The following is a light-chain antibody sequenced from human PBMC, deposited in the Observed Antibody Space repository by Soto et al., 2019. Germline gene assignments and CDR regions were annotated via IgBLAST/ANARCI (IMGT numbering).Light chain of an antibody. CDR1: QSVSSY. J-gene: IGKJ5*01. CDR3: QQRSKWIT. V-gene: IGKV3-11*01. CDR2: DAS. Sequence: EIVLTQSPATLSLSPGERATLSCRASQSVSSYLGWYQQKPGQAPRPLIYDASNRATGIPARFSGSWSGTAFTLTISRLEPDNFAVYYCQQRSKWITFGQGTRLEIK.